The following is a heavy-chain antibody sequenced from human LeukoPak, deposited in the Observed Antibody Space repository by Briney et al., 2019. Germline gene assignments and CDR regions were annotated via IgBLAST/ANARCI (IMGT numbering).Heavy chain of an antibody. J-gene: IGHJ5*02. Sequence: SETLSLTCTVSGGSISSYYWSWIRQPPGKGLEWIGYIYYSGSTNYNPSLKSRVTISVDTSKNQFSLKLSSVTAADTAVYYCARVNSRIRYSNYNWFDPWGQGTLVTVSS. D-gene: IGHD4-11*01. CDR1: GGSISSYY. V-gene: IGHV4-59*01. CDR2: IYYSGST. CDR3: ARVNSRIRYSNYNWFDP.